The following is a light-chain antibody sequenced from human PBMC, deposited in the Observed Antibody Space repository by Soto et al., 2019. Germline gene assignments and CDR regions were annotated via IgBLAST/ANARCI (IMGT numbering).Light chain of an antibody. CDR1: QSVGSD. CDR2: DTS. V-gene: IGKV3-15*01. Sequence: EIVMTQSPATLSVSPGERATLSCRASQSVGSDLAWYQQKPGQAPRLVIYDTSTRATGIPARFSGSGSGTEFTLTISSLQSVDFAVYYCQQYNNWPPITFGQGTRLEIK. J-gene: IGKJ5*01. CDR3: QQYNNWPPIT.